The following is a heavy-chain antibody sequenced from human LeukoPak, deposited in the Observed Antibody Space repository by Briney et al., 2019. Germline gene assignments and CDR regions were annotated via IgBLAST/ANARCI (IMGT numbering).Heavy chain of an antibody. CDR2: IRYDGSNK. V-gene: IGHV3-30*02. D-gene: IGHD3-10*01. Sequence: AGSLRLSCAASGFTFSSYGMHWVRQAPGKGLEWVAFIRYDGSNKYYADSVKGRFTISRDNSKNTLYLQMNSLRAEDTAVYYCARVVPPTDYGSGSYFWDPYYFDYWGQGTLVTVSS. CDR1: GFTFSSYG. CDR3: ARVVPPTDYGSGSYFWDPYYFDY. J-gene: IGHJ4*02.